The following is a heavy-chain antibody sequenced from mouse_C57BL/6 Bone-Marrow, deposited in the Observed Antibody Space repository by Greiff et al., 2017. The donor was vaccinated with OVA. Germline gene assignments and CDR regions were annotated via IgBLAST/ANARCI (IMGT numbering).Heavy chain of an antibody. CDR3: ARNAYYSNYDYYAIDY. D-gene: IGHD2-5*01. V-gene: IGHV3-6*01. J-gene: IGHJ4*01. CDR1: GYSITSGYY. CDR2: ISYDGSN. Sequence: EVQLMESGPGLVKPSQSLSLTCSVTGYSITSGYYWNWIRQFPGNKLEWMGYISYDGSNNYNPSLKNRISITRDTSKNQFFLKLNSVTTEDTATYYCARNAYYSNYDYYAIDYWGQGTSVTVSS.